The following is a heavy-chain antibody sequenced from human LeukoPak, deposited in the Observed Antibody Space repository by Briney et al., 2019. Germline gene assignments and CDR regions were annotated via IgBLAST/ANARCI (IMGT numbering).Heavy chain of an antibody. CDR3: ASFEDYGDPIFDY. D-gene: IGHD4-17*01. V-gene: IGHV4-39*01. J-gene: IGHJ4*02. Sequence: SETLSLTCTVSGGSISSSSYYWGWIRQPPGKGLEWIGSIYHSGSTYYNPSLKSRVTISVDTSKNQFSLKLSSVTAADTAVYYCASFEDYGDPIFDYWGQGTLVTVSS. CDR1: GGSISSSSYY. CDR2: IYHSGST.